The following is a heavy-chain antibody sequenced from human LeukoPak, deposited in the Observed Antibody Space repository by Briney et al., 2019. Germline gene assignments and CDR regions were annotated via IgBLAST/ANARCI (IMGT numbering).Heavy chain of an antibody. CDR2: ISSGSFTI. CDR3: ARAELRYFDWPPGDY. CDR1: GFTFNTYT. Sequence: GGSLRLSCAASGFTFNTYTMNWVRQAPGKGLEWVSYISSGSFTIYYADSVKGRFTISRDNAKNSLYLQMNSLRAEDTAVYYCARAELRYFDWPPGDYWGQGTLVTVSS. V-gene: IGHV3-48*04. J-gene: IGHJ4*02. D-gene: IGHD3-9*01.